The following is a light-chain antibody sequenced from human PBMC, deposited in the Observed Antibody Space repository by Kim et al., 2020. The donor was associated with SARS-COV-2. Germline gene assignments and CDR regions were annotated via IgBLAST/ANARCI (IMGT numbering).Light chain of an antibody. CDR2: SNT. J-gene: IGLJ3*02. Sequence: QSVLTQPPSASGTPGQRVTISCSGSSSKIGSNTVNWYQQLPGMAPKLLIYSNTQRPSGVPDRFSGSKSGTSASLAISGLQSEDEADYYCAAWDDSLNGWVFGGGTQLTVL. CDR1: SSKIGSNT. V-gene: IGLV1-44*01. CDR3: AAWDDSLNGWV.